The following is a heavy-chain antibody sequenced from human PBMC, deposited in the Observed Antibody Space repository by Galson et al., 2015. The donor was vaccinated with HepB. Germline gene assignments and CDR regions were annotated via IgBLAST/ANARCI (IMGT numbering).Heavy chain of an antibody. J-gene: IGHJ1*01. CDR2: ISYDGSNK. D-gene: IGHD3-3*01. Sequence: SLRLSCAASGFTFSSYGMHWVRQAPGKGLEWVAVISYDGSNKYYADSVKGRFTISRDNSKNTLYLQMNSLRAEDTAVYYCAKGLSGEWLSPWYFQHWGQGTLVTVSS. V-gene: IGHV3-30*18. CDR3: AKGLSGEWLSPWYFQH. CDR1: GFTFSSYG.